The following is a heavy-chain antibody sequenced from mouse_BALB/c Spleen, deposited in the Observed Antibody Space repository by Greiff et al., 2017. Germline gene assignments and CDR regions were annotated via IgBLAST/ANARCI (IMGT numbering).Heavy chain of an antibody. D-gene: IGHD2-1*01. CDR1: GFTFSDYG. CDR3: ARDRDGNGPFDY. CDR2: ISNLAYSI. Sequence: EVKLMESGGGLVQPGGSRKLSCAASGFTFSDYGMAWVRQAPGKGPEWVAFISNLAYSIYYADTVTGRFTISRENAKNTLYLEMSSLRSEDTAMYYCARDRDGNGPFDYWGKGTTLTVSS. J-gene: IGHJ2*01. V-gene: IGHV5-15*02.